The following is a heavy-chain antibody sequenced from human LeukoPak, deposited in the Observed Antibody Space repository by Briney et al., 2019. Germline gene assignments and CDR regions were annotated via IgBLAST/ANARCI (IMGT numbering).Heavy chain of an antibody. V-gene: IGHV4-61*08. D-gene: IGHD1-1*01. CDR3: ATRPGGSDRFFPYFDY. J-gene: IGHJ4*02. Sequence: SSETLCLTCAVSGGSVSSGGYYWSWLRQPPGKGLEWIGYISDSGSTNYNPSLKSRVIMSVDTSKNQFSLKLSSVTAADTAVYYCATRPGGSDRFFPYFDYWGQGTLVTVSS. CDR1: GGSVSSGGYY. CDR2: ISDSGST.